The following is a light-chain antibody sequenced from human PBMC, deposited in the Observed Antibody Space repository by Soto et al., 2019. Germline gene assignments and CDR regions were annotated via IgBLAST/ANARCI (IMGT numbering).Light chain of an antibody. CDR1: SYNIGAGYD. V-gene: IGLV1-40*01. Sequence: QSLLTQPPSVSGAPGQRVTISCTGSSYNIGAGYDVHWYQQLPGTAPKVLIHGNSNRPSGVPDRFSGSKSGTSASLAITGLQADDGADYYCQSYDSSLSGYVFGTGTKLTVL. J-gene: IGLJ1*01. CDR2: GNS. CDR3: QSYDSSLSGYV.